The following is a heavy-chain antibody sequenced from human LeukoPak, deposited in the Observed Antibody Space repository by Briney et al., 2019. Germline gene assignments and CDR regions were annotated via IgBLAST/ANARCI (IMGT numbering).Heavy chain of an antibody. CDR1: GFTFNYAW. CDR2: TVSEIDGGTT. J-gene: IGHJ6*02. Sequence: GSLRLSCAASGFTFNYAWMSWVRQVPGKGLEWVGQTVSEIDGGTTDYAAPVKGRFTISRDDSKSTLYLQMNSLKIEDTAVYYCTADEDWNYARKDVWGQGATVIVSS. V-gene: IGHV3-15*04. CDR3: TADEDWNYARKDV. D-gene: IGHD1-7*01.